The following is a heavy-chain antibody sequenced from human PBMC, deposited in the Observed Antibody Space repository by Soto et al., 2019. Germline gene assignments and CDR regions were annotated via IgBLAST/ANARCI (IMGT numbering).Heavy chain of an antibody. CDR1: KFTFSRYW. D-gene: IGHD1-26*01. CDR2: INTDGSRT. Sequence: EVQLVESGGGLVQPGGSLRLSCAASKFTFSRYWMHWVRQTPGKGLMWVSRINTDGSRTTYADSVKGRFNISRDNAKNTVFLDMNSLRAEDTAVYYCARVASGSDDWFDPWGQGTLVTVSS. J-gene: IGHJ5*02. V-gene: IGHV3-74*03. CDR3: ARVASGSDDWFDP.